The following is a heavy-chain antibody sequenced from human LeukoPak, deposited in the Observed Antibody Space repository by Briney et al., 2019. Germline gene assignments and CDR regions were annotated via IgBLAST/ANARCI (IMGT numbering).Heavy chain of an antibody. J-gene: IGHJ4*02. CDR3: ARNYVWESYRYPDY. V-gene: IGHV4-39*07. CDR2: ISYSGSS. D-gene: IGHD3-16*02. CDR1: GGSISSNSYY. Sequence: SETLSLTCTVSGGSISSNSYYWGWIRQPPGKGLEWIGTISYSGSSYYNPSLKSRVTMSVDTSKNQFSLKLISVTAADTAVYYCARNYVWESYRYPDYWGQGTLVTVSS.